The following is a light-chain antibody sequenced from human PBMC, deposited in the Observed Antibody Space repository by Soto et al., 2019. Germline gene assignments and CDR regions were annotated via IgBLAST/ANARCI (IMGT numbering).Light chain of an antibody. J-gene: IGKJ4*01. CDR3: QQYGSSPSLT. V-gene: IGKV3-20*01. CDR1: QSVSNNY. Sequence: IVLTQSPGTLSLSPVERATLSCRASQSVSNNYLAWYQQKPGQAPRLLIYGASNRATGIPDRFSGSGSGTDFTLTISRLEPEDFAVYYCQQYGSSPSLTFGGGTKVDIK. CDR2: GAS.